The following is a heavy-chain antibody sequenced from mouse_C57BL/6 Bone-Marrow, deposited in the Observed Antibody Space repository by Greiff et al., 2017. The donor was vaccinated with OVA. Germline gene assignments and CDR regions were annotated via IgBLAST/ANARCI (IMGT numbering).Heavy chain of an antibody. D-gene: IGHD2-5*01. CDR1: GYTFTSYW. CDR3: ARGGFYYSNYVGWYFDV. Sequence: QVQLQQPGAELVKPGASVKLSCKPSGYTFTSYWMHWVKQRPGQGLEWIGMIHPNSGSTNYNEKFKSKATLTVDESSSTAYMQLSSLTSEDSAVYYCARGGFYYSNYVGWYFDVWGTGTTVTVSS. CDR2: IHPNSGST. V-gene: IGHV1-64*01. J-gene: IGHJ1*03.